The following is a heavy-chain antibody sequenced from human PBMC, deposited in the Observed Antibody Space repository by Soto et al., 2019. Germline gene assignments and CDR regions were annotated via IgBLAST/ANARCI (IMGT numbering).Heavy chain of an antibody. V-gene: IGHV5-51*01. CDR2: IYPGDSDT. J-gene: IGHJ6*02. CDR3: ARPRDGHKGKNYYGMDV. Sequence: GESLKISCKGSGYSFTSYWIGWVRQMPGKGLEWMGIIYPGDSDTRYNPSFQGQVTISADKSISTAYLQWSSLKASDTAMYYCARPRDGHKGKNYYGMDVWGQGTTVTVSS. CDR1: GYSFTSYW.